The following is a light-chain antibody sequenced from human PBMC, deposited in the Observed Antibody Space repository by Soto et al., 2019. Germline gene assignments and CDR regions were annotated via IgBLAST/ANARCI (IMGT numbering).Light chain of an antibody. CDR1: HYIYSN. CDR3: QQYHNLWT. Sequence: EIVMTHSPATLSVSPCERATLSATASHYIYSNVDWFQQRPGQAPRLLIYRASTRATGTPARFTGSGSGAEFTLTITSLQSEDFALYYCQQYHNLWTFGQGTKVDIK. V-gene: IGKV3-15*01. CDR2: RAS. J-gene: IGKJ1*01.